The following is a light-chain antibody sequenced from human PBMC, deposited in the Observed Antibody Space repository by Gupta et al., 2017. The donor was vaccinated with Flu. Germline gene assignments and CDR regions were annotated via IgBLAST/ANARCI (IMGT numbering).Light chain of an antibody. CDR2: GAS. V-gene: IGKV3-15*01. CDR1: RSVSSN. CDR3: QKQNLRPPWT. Sequence: EIVMTQSPAILSVSPGERATLSCRSSRSVSSNLAWYQQKTGQDPRLLLIGASTRRDGIPASFSGSGCETEFTLIISGRQSEDFAGYYCQKQNLRPPWTFGQGTKVEIK. J-gene: IGKJ1*01.